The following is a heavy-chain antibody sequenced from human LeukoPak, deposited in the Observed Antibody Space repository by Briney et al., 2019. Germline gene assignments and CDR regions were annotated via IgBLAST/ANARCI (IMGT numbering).Heavy chain of an antibody. CDR2: ISWNSGSI. D-gene: IGHD5-18*01. J-gene: IGHJ6*02. V-gene: IGHV3-9*01. CDR3: AKDRKQRRFYYGMDV. CDR1: GFTFDDYA. Sequence: GGSLRLSCAASGFTFDDYAMHWVRQAPGKGPEWVSGISWNSGSIGYADSVKGRFTISRDNAKNSLYLQMNSLRAEDTALYYCAKDRKQRRFYYGMDVWGQGTTVTVSS.